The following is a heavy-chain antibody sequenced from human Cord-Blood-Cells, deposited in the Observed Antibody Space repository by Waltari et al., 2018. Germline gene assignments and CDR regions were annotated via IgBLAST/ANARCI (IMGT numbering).Heavy chain of an antibody. CDR3: ARPGYYDSSGYYFDY. V-gene: IGHV4-39*07. J-gene: IGHJ4*02. CDR1: GGSISSSRYY. CDR2: IYYSGST. Sequence: QLQLQESGPGLVKPSETLSLTCTVSGGSISSSRYYWGWLRQPPGKGLEWIGSIYYSGSTYYNPSLKSRVTISVDTSKNQFSLKLSSVTAADTAVYYCARPGYYDSSGYYFDYWGQGTLVTVSS. D-gene: IGHD3-22*01.